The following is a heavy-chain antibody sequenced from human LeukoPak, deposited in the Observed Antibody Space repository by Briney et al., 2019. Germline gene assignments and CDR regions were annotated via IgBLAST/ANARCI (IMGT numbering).Heavy chain of an antibody. D-gene: IGHD3-10*01. CDR2: IKQDGSEE. Sequence: GGSLRLSCAVSGFSFSTYWMGWVRQAPGKGLEWVANIKQDGSEEYYVDSVKGRFTTSRDNAKNSLYLQMSSLRAEDTAVYYCARDRSPGSYWGQGTLVTVSS. CDR3: ARDRSPGSY. J-gene: IGHJ4*02. CDR1: GFSFSTYW. V-gene: IGHV3-7*03.